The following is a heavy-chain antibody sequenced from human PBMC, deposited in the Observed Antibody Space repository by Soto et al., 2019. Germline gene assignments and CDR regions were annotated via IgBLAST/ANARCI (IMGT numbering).Heavy chain of an antibody. CDR3: ARDLTVLDY. CDR2: INSDGNTI. J-gene: IGHJ4*02. D-gene: IGHD3-10*01. Sequence: GGSLRLSCAASGFTFSSYEMIWVRQAPGKGLEWISYINSDGNTIYYADSVKGRFTISRDSAKNSLYLQMNSLRAEDTAVYYCARDLTVLDYWGQGTLVTVSS. CDR1: GFTFSSYE. V-gene: IGHV3-48*03.